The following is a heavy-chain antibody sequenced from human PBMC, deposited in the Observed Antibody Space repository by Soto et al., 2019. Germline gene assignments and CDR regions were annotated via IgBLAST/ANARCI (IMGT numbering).Heavy chain of an antibody. Sequence: EVQLLESGGGLVQPGGSLRLSCAASGFTFSSYAMSWVRQAPGKGLEWVSGISGSGDSTYYADSVKGRFTISRDNSKNTLYLQMNSLRAEDTAVYYCAKGVPGIAVAGTGYFQHWVQGTLVTVSS. CDR1: GFTFSSYA. CDR2: ISGSGDST. CDR3: AKGVPGIAVAGTGYFQH. V-gene: IGHV3-23*01. D-gene: IGHD6-19*01. J-gene: IGHJ1*01.